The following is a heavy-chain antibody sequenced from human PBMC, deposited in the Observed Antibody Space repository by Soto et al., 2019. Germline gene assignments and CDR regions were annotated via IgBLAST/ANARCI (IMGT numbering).Heavy chain of an antibody. CDR1: GFTFSSYA. CDR3: AKVTIFGVVITYYMDV. V-gene: IGHV3-23*01. CDR2: ISGSGGST. J-gene: IGHJ6*03. D-gene: IGHD3-3*01. Sequence: HPGGSLRLSCAASGFTFSSYAMSWVRQAPGKGLEWVSAISGSGGSTYYADSVKGRFTISRDNSKNTLYLQMNSLRAEDTAVYYCAKVTIFGVVITYYMDVWGKGTTVTVSS.